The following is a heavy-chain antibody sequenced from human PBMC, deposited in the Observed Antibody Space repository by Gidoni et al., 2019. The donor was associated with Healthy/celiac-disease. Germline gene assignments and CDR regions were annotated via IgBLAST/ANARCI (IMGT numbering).Heavy chain of an antibody. CDR1: GFTLSSYA. J-gene: IGHJ6*02. Sequence: EVQLLESGGGVVQPGGSLRLSCAAPGFTLSSYAMSWVRQAPGQGLEWVSAISGSGGSTYYADSVKGRFTISRDNSKNTLYLQMNSLRAEDTAVYYCATQPPQFGDYYYYYGMDVWGQGTTVTVSS. V-gene: IGHV3-23*01. CDR2: ISGSGGST. CDR3: ATQPPQFGDYYYYYGMDV. D-gene: IGHD3-10*01.